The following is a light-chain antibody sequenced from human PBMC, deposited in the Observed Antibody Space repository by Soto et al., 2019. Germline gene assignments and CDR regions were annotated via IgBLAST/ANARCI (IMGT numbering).Light chain of an antibody. CDR3: SSYTSSRAYV. Sequence: SALTQPASVSGSPGQSITISCTGTSSDVGSYNYVSWYQQHPGKAPKLMIHEVSNRPSGVSNRFSGSKSGNTASLTISGLQAEDEADYYCSSYTSSRAYVFGIGTKVTVL. V-gene: IGLV2-14*01. CDR2: EVS. CDR1: SSDVGSYNY. J-gene: IGLJ1*01.